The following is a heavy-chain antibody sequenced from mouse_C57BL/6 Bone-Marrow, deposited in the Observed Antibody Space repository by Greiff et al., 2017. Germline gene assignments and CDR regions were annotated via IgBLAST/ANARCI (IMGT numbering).Heavy chain of an antibody. V-gene: IGHV5-9-1*02. CDR3: TRVYYYGSPYYFDY. D-gene: IGHD1-1*01. Sequence: EVQVVESGEGLVKPGGSLKLSCAASGFTFSSYAMSWVRQTPEKRLEWVAYISSGGDYIYYADTVKGRFTISRDKARNTLYLQMSSLKSEDTAMYYCTRVYYYGSPYYFDYWGQGTTLTVSS. J-gene: IGHJ2*01. CDR1: GFTFSSYA. CDR2: ISSGGDYI.